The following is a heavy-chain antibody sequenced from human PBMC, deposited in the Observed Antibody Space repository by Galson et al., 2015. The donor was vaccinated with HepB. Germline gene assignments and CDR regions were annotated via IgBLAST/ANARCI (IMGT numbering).Heavy chain of an antibody. V-gene: IGHV4-59*01. CDR2: IYYSGTT. CDR3: ARENSGDRVIHY. D-gene: IGHD4-17*01. J-gene: IGHJ4*02. CDR1: GGSISDYY. Sequence: SETLSLTCTVSGGSISDYYWSWIRQSPGKGLEWIGYIYYSGTTLYNPSLKSRINISVDTSKNQFSLKLNSVTAADTAVYYCARENSGDRVIHYWGPGTLVTISS.